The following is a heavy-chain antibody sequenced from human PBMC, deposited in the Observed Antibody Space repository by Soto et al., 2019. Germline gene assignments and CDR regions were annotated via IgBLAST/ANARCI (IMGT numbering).Heavy chain of an antibody. Sequence: PGGSLRLSCAASGFTFSSYAMSWVRQAPGKGLEWVSALSGSGVSTYYADSVMGRFTISRDNSKNTVYLQMNSLRAEDTAVYYCAKDPTSYDSSAQFDSWGQGTLVTVSS. CDR2: LSGSGVST. J-gene: IGHJ4*02. D-gene: IGHD3-22*01. V-gene: IGHV3-23*01. CDR1: GFTFSSYA. CDR3: AKDPTSYDSSAQFDS.